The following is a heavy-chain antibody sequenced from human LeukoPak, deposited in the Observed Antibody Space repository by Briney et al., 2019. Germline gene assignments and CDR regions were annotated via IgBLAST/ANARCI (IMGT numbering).Heavy chain of an antibody. Sequence: SETLSLTCIVSGGSISSGGYYWSWIRQPPGKGLEWIGYIYHSGSTYYNPSLKSRVTISVDRSKNQFSLKLSSVTAADTAVYYCARVEAAAGTAFDIWGQGTMVTVSS. V-gene: IGHV4-30-2*01. J-gene: IGHJ3*02. CDR2: IYHSGST. D-gene: IGHD6-13*01. CDR1: GGSISSGGYY. CDR3: ARVEAAAGTAFDI.